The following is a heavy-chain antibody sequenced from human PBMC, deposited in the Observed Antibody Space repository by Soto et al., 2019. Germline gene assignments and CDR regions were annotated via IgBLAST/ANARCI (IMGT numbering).Heavy chain of an antibody. CDR3: TTDRTQIRFLDMDV. CDR2: IKSKTDGGTT. D-gene: IGHD3-3*01. CDR1: GFTFSNAW. V-gene: IGHV3-15*07. J-gene: IGHJ6*02. Sequence: VGSLRLSCAASGFTFSNAWMNWVRQAPGKGLEWVGRIKSKTDGGTTDYAAPVKGRFTISRDDSKNTLYLQMNSLKTEDTAVYYCTTDRTQIRFLDMDVWGQGTTVTVSS.